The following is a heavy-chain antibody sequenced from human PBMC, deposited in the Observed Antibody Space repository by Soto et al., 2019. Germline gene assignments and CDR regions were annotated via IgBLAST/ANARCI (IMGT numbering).Heavy chain of an antibody. CDR1: GYTFTSYG. J-gene: IGHJ5*02. Sequence: GASVKVSCKASGYTFTSYGISWVRQAPGQGLEWMGWISAYNGNTNYAQKLQGRVTMTTDTSTSTAYMELRSLRSDDTAVYYCARDLITSAPRWLQFPGSSWGQGTLVTVSS. D-gene: IGHD5-12*01. CDR2: ISAYNGNT. CDR3: ARDLITSAPRWLQFPGSS. V-gene: IGHV1-18*01.